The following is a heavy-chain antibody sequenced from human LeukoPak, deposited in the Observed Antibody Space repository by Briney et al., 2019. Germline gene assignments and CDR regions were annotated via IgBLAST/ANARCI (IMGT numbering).Heavy chain of an antibody. CDR1: GGTFSSYA. V-gene: IGHV1-69*04. CDR3: AREGGQYYYDSSGYFDY. Sequence: ASVKVSCKASGGTFSSYAISWVRQAPGQGLEWMGRIIPIFGIANYAQKFQGRVTITADKSTSTAYMELSSLGSEDTAVYYCAREGGQYYYDSSGYFDYWGQGTLVTVSS. CDR2: IIPIFGIA. D-gene: IGHD3-22*01. J-gene: IGHJ4*02.